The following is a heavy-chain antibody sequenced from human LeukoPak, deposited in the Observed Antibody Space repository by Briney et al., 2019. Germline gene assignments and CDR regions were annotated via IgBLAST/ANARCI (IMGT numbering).Heavy chain of an antibody. J-gene: IGHJ4*02. CDR1: GFTFSSYA. Sequence: PGGSLRLSCAASGFTFSSYAMTWVRQAPGKGLEWVSAISGGGGSTYHADSVKGRFTISRDNSKNTLYLQVNSLRAEDTAVYYCAKRAVETAYYFDYWGQGTLVTVSS. V-gene: IGHV3-23*01. CDR3: AKRAVETAYYFDY. D-gene: IGHD4-23*01. CDR2: ISGGGGST.